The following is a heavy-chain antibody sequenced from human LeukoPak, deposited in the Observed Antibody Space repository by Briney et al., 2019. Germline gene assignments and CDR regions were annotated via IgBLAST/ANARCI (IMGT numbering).Heavy chain of an antibody. J-gene: IGHJ5*02. Sequence: ASVKVSCKASGYTFTAFAISWVRQAPGQGLEWMGWISAYNGNTNYARKLQGRVTMTTDTSTSTAYMELRSLRSDDTAVYYCARHGKQLVQMYNWFDPWGQGTLVTVSS. D-gene: IGHD6-13*01. CDR1: GYTFTAFA. CDR2: ISAYNGNT. V-gene: IGHV1-18*01. CDR3: ARHGKQLVQMYNWFDP.